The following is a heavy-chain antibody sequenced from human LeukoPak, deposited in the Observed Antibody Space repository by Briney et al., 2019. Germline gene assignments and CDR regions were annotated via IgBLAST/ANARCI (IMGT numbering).Heavy chain of an antibody. CDR1: GGSISSYY. D-gene: IGHD6-13*01. Sequence: SETLSLTCTVSGGSISSYYWSWIRQPPGKGLEWIGYIYYSGSTNYNPSLKSRVTMSADTSRNHLSLKLSSVTAADTAVYYCARSLPVTAAGSNWFDPWGKGNLVTVSS. J-gene: IGHJ5*02. CDR3: ARSLPVTAAGSNWFDP. CDR2: IYYSGST. V-gene: IGHV4-59*01.